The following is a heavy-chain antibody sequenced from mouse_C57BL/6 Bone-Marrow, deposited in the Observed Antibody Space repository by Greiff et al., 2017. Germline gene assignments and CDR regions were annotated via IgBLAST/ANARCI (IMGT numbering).Heavy chain of an antibody. CDR2: IDPSDSYT. Sequence: QVQLQQPGAELVMPGASVKLSCKASGYTFTSYWMHWVKQRPGQGLEWIGEIDPSDSYTNYNQKFKGKSTLAVDKSSSTAYMQLSSLTSEVSAVYYCARGSGLPWFAYWGQGTLVTVSA. J-gene: IGHJ3*01. CDR1: GYTFTSYW. CDR3: ARGSGLPWFAY. V-gene: IGHV1-69*01. D-gene: IGHD3-2*02.